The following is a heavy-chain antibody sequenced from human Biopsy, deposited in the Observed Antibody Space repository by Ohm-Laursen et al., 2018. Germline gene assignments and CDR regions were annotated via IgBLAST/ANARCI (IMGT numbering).Heavy chain of an antibody. CDR1: GYSFTSYY. CDR2: INPSGSTT. Sequence: ATVKISFKASGYSFTSYYMHWVRQAPGQGLEWMGMINPSGSTTSYPQIFQGRVTMTRDTSKSTVYMELSSLRSADTAVYFCARNTGWYGDLYYFDYWGQGTLVTVSS. J-gene: IGHJ4*02. CDR3: ARNTGWYGDLYYFDY. D-gene: IGHD6-19*01. V-gene: IGHV1-46*01.